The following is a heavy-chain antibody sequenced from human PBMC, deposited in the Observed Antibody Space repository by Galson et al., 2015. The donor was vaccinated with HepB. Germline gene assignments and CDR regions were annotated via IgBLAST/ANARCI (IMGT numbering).Heavy chain of an antibody. CDR3: ARPTLTEWCFGL. V-gene: IGHV3-23*01. CDR2: LSYSGG. Sequence: SLRLSCAASGFTFSSYAMIWVRQAPGKGLEWVSSLSYSGGYYADSVKGRFTISRDNSKNTVYLQMNSLRAEDTAVYYCARPTLTEWCFGLWGRGTLVTVSS. J-gene: IGHJ2*01. CDR1: GFTFSSYA.